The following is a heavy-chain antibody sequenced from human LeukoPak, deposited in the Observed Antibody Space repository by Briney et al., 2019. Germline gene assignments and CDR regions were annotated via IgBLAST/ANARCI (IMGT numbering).Heavy chain of an antibody. Sequence: GGSLRLSCAASGFTFSTYGMSWVRQAPGKGLEWVSTIGGSASGTFYADSVKGRFTISRDNSKNTLYLQMNSLRAEDTAVYYCAKSGDGSYYSRADCWGQGTLLTVSS. CDR2: IGGSASGT. V-gene: IGHV3-23*01. J-gene: IGHJ4*02. CDR1: GFTFSTYG. D-gene: IGHD2-15*01. CDR3: AKSGDGSYYSRADC.